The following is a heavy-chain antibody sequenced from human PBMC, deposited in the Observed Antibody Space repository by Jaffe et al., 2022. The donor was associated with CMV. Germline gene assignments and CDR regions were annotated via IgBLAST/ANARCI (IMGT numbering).Heavy chain of an antibody. J-gene: IGHJ4*02. V-gene: IGHV1-18*04. Sequence: QVQLVQSGAEVKKPGASVKVSCKASGYTFTSYGISWVRQAPGQGLEWMGWISAYNGNTNYAQKLQGRVTMTTDTSTSTAYMELRSLRSDDTAVYYCARTAIPRTIYNSRSDLDYWGQGTLVTVSS. CDR3: ARTAIPRTIYNSRSDLDY. D-gene: IGHD2-8*01. CDR2: ISAYNGNT. CDR1: GYTFTSYG.